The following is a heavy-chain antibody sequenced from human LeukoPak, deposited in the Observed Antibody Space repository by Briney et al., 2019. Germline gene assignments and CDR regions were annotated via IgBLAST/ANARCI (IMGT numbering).Heavy chain of an antibody. Sequence: GASLRLSCAASGFTLSNYAMTWVRQAPGKGLEWVSAILGSGVTTYYADSVKGRFTVSRDNSKSTLYLQMNTLRAEDTALYYCAKWGDYDVLTGYYVPDYWGQGTLVTVSS. D-gene: IGHD3-9*01. CDR2: ILGSGVTT. V-gene: IGHV3-23*01. CDR3: AKWGDYDVLTGYYVPDY. J-gene: IGHJ4*02. CDR1: GFTLSNYA.